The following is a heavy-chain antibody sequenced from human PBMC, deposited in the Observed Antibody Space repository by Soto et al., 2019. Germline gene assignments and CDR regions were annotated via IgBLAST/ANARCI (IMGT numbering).Heavy chain of an antibody. D-gene: IGHD1-26*01. Sequence: GKGLEWVSYISSSSSTIHYSDSVKGRFTISRDNAKNSLYLQMNSLRAEDTAVYYCARDSPRYSGSYLPDYWGQGTLVTVSS. CDR3: ARDSPRYSGSYLPDY. V-gene: IGHV3-48*01. J-gene: IGHJ4*02. CDR2: ISSSSSTI.